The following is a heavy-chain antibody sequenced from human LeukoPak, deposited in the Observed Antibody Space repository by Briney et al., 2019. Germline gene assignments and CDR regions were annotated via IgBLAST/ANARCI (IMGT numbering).Heavy chain of an antibody. V-gene: IGHV4-38-2*02. CDR1: GYSISGGYY. CDR3: ARVPHLNTMVRGIIMDWFDP. Sequence: PSETLSLTCTVSGYSISGGYYWGWIRQPPGKGLEWIGSIYHSGSTYYNPSLKSRVTISVDTSKNQFSLKLSSVTAADTAVYYCARVPHLNTMVRGIIMDWFDPWGQGTLVTVSS. J-gene: IGHJ5*02. CDR2: IYHSGST. D-gene: IGHD3-10*01.